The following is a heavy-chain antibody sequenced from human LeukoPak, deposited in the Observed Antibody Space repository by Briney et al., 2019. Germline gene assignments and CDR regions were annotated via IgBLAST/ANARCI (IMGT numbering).Heavy chain of an antibody. CDR2: IGSGADT. CDR1: GFTFFSYT. V-gene: IGHV3-23*01. Sequence: GGSLRLSCAASGFTFFSYTMSWVRQAPGKGMEWVSGIGSGADTYYADSVKGRFTISRDNSRNTLYLQMNSLRVEDTAVYYCAKDFQRGDGKSEVDYWGQGTLVTVSS. CDR3: AKDFQRGDGKSEVDY. D-gene: IGHD3-16*01. J-gene: IGHJ4*02.